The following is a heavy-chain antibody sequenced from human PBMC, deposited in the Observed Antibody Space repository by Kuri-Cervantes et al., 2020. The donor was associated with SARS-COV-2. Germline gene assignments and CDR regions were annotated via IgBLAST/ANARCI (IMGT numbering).Heavy chain of an antibody. V-gene: IGHV1-69*04. CDR1: GYTFTSYG. CDR3: SRERREDYSNYGRYFDV. J-gene: IGHJ2*01. D-gene: IGHD4-11*01. CDR2: LIPILGTA. Sequence: SVNVSFKDSGYTFTSYGISWVRQAPGQGLEWLGRLIPILGTANYAQKFQGRVTITADKSTSPAYMELNSLSAEDTAVYYCSRERREDYSNYGRYFDVWGRGTLVTVSS.